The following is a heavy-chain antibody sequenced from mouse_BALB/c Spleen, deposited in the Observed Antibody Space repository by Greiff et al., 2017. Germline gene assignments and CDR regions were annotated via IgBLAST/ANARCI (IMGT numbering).Heavy chain of an antibody. D-gene: IGHD2-3*01. CDR3: AKSNYDGYHYVDY. Sequence: VKLVESGPGLVAPSQSLSITCTVSGFSLTDYGVSWIRQPPGKGLEWLGVIWGGGSTYYNSALKSRLSISKDNSKSQVFLKMNSLQTDDTAMYYCAKSNYDGYHYVDYWGQGTTLTVSS. V-gene: IGHV2-6-5*01. CDR2: IWGGGST. J-gene: IGHJ2*01. CDR1: GFSLTDYG.